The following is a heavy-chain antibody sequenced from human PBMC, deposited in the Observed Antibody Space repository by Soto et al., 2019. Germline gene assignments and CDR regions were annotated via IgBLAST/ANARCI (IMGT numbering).Heavy chain of an antibody. CDR3: ARGVAYYSDRGWFDP. CDR2: IYYSGST. J-gene: IGHJ5*02. D-gene: IGHD3-22*01. Sequence: SETLCFTCTFSVSSVSSGSYYWSWIRQPPGKGLEWIGYIYYSGSTNYSPSLKSRVTISVDTSKNQFSLKLSSVTAADTAVYYCARGVAYYSDRGWFDPWGQGTMVTVSS. V-gene: IGHV4-61*01. CDR1: VSSVSSGSYY.